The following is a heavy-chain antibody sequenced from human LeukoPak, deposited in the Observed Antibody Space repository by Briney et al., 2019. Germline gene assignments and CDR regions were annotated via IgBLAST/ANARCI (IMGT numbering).Heavy chain of an antibody. Sequence: GGSLRLSCAASGFTFSSFAMSWVRQAPGKGLEWVSVIYSGGSTYSADSVKGRFTISRDNSKNTLYLQMNSLRAEDTAVYYCARDSNYDTSGHYYWGQGTLVTVSS. CDR1: GFTFSSFA. V-gene: IGHV3-53*01. CDR2: IYSGGST. D-gene: IGHD3-22*01. J-gene: IGHJ4*02. CDR3: ARDSNYDTSGHYY.